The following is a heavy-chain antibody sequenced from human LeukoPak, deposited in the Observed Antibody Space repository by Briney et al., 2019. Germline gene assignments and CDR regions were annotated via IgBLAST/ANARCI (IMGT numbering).Heavy chain of an antibody. Sequence: TGGSLRLSCSASGFTFSTYNMNWVRQAPGEGLEWVSFIGTSSGAIYYADSVKGRFTISRDNAKKSLYLQMNSLRDEDTAVYYCARNLDSWGQGALVTVSS. CDR1: GFTFSTYN. CDR2: IGTSSGAI. CDR3: ARNLDS. V-gene: IGHV3-48*02. J-gene: IGHJ5*01.